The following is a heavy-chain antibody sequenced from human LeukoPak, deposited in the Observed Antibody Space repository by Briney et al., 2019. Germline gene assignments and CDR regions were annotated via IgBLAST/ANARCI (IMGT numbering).Heavy chain of an antibody. J-gene: IGHJ3*02. D-gene: IGHD2-15*01. Sequence: ASVKVPFKASGGTFSSYAISWVRQAPGQGLEWMGGIIPVFGTANYAQKFQGRVTITADESTSTAYMELSSLRSEDTAVYYCARDRVVGLGIDNAFDIWGHGTMVTVSS. V-gene: IGHV1-69*13. CDR2: IIPVFGTA. CDR3: ARDRVVGLGIDNAFDI. CDR1: GGTFSSYA.